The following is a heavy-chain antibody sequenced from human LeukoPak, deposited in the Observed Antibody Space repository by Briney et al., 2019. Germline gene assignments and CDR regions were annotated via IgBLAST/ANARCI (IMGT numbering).Heavy chain of an antibody. Sequence: ASVKVSFKASGYTFTIYGISWVRQAPGQGLEWMGWISAYNGNTNYAQKLQGRVTMTTDTSTSTAYMELRSLRSDDTAVYYCARDEDIWFGECHFDYWGQGTLVTVSS. CDR1: GYTFTIYG. CDR2: ISAYNGNT. J-gene: IGHJ4*02. D-gene: IGHD3-10*01. CDR3: ARDEDIWFGECHFDY. V-gene: IGHV1-18*04.